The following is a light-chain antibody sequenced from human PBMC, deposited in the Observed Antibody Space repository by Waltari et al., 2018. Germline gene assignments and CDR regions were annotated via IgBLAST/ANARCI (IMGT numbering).Light chain of an antibody. J-gene: IGLJ6*01. CDR2: DDR. CDR1: NIRSYS. CDR3: QVWSGGNEHDYV. V-gene: IGLV3-21*03. Sequence: SYVVTQSPSVSVAPGTTAKISWGGDNIRSYSVHCDPQTAGQAPVLVVYDDRDRPSGVPDRFSGSNSGNTATLTISRVEAGDEADYYCQVWSGGNEHDYVFGSGT.